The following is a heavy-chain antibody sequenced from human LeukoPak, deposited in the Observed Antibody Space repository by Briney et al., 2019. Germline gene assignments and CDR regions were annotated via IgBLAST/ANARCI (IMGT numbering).Heavy chain of an antibody. CDR1: GGSISSSSYY. Sequence: SETLSLTCTVSGGSISSSSYYWGWIRQPLGKGLEWIGSIYYSGSTYYNPSLKSRVTISVDTSKDQFSLKLSSVTAADTAVYYCARHAASNDYGDSRDYYFDYWGQGTLVTVSS. CDR3: ARHAASNDYGDSRDYYFDY. J-gene: IGHJ4*02. V-gene: IGHV4-39*01. CDR2: IYYSGST. D-gene: IGHD4-17*01.